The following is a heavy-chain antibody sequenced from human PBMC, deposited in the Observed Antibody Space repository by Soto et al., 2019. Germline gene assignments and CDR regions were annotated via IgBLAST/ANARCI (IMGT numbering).Heavy chain of an antibody. D-gene: IGHD1-7*01. CDR3: AKVFSPELGNYFDH. V-gene: IGHV3-23*01. CDR1: GFTFSTYA. J-gene: IGHJ4*02. Sequence: PGGSLRLSCAAPGFTFSTYAMNWVRQAPGKGLEWVSAISNSFSDGNTHYADSVKGRFTISRDNDKNTVFLEVNSLRAEDTAVYYCAKVFSPELGNYFDHWGQGTLVTVSS. CDR2: ISNSFSDGNT.